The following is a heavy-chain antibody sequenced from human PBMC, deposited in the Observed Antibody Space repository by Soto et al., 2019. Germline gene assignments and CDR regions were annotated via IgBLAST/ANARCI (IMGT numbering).Heavy chain of an antibody. Sequence: PSETLSLTCTFSGGSISSYYWSWIRQPPGKGLEWIGYIYYSGSTNYNPSLKSRVTISVDTSKNQFSLKLSSVTAADTAVYYCARDKGAFDIWGQGTMVTVSS. J-gene: IGHJ3*02. CDR3: ARDKGAFDI. CDR1: GGSISSYY. V-gene: IGHV4-59*01. CDR2: IYYSGST.